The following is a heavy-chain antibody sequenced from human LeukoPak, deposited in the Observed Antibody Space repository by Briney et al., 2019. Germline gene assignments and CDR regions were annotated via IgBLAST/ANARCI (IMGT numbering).Heavy chain of an antibody. Sequence: ASVKVSCKASGYTFTSYGISWVRQAPGQGLEWMGWISAYNGNTNYAQKLQGRVTMTSDTSTSTAYMELRSLRSDDTAVYYCARDDRDGYNYCYDYWGQGTLVTVSS. CDR1: GYTFTSYG. J-gene: IGHJ4*02. CDR2: ISAYNGNT. V-gene: IGHV1-18*01. CDR3: ARDDRDGYNYCYDY. D-gene: IGHD5-24*01.